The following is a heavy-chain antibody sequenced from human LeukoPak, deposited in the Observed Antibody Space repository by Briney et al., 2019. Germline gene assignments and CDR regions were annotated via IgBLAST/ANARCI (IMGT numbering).Heavy chain of an antibody. Sequence: GGSLRLSCAASGFTFSSYGMHWVRQAPGKGLEWVAVISYDGDNKYYPDSVKGRFTISRDNSKNTVYLQMNSLRVEDTAVYFCAREYYSGNYYVFDYWGQGTLVTVSS. D-gene: IGHD1-26*01. CDR2: ISYDGDNK. V-gene: IGHV3-30*19. CDR1: GFTFSSYG. J-gene: IGHJ4*02. CDR3: AREYYSGNYYVFDY.